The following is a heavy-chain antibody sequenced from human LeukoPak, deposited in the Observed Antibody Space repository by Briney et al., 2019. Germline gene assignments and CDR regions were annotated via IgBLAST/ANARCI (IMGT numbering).Heavy chain of an antibody. CDR2: IKQDGSEK. J-gene: IGHJ4*02. CDR1: GFSFDSSW. CDR3: AKESPGRATVTNWSYFDS. Sequence: PGGSLRLSCAASGFSFDSSWMNWVRQAPGKGLEWVANIKQDGSEKYYVDSVKGRLTISRDNAKNSLYLQLNSLRAEDTAVYYCAKESPGRATVTNWSYFDSWGQGTLVTVSS. D-gene: IGHD4-17*01. V-gene: IGHV3-7*01.